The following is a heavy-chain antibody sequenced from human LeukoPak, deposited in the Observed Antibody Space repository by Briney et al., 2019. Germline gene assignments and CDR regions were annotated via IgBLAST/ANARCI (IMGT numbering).Heavy chain of an antibody. CDR2: IYYSGST. CDR1: GGSISSYY. Sequence: SESLSLTCTVSGGSISSYYWSWIRQPPGKGLEWIGYIYYSGSTNYNPSLKSRVTISVDTSNNQFSLKLISVTSADNAVSYCARLVSSTSFHDYYGMDVWGQGTTVTVSS. V-gene: IGHV4-59*08. CDR3: ARLVSSTSFHDYYGMDV. J-gene: IGHJ6*02. D-gene: IGHD2-2*01.